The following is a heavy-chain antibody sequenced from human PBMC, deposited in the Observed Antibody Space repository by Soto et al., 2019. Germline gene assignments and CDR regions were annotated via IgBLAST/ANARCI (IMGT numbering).Heavy chain of an antibody. Sequence: QLQLQESGSGLVKPSQTLSLTCAVSGSSISSGGYSWSWIRQPPGKGLEWIGYIYHSGSTYYNPSLKSRVTISVDRSKNQFSLKLSSVTAADTAVYYCARGKRGDGGTRGWFDPWGQGTLVTVSS. CDR3: ARGKRGDGGTRGWFDP. V-gene: IGHV4-30-2*01. CDR1: GSSISSGGYS. J-gene: IGHJ5*02. CDR2: IYHSGST. D-gene: IGHD2-15*01.